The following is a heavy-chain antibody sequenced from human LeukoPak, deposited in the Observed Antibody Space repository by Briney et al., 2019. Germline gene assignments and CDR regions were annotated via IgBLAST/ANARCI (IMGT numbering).Heavy chain of an antibody. D-gene: IGHD3-22*01. V-gene: IGHV4-34*01. CDR3: ARGGVKYYYDSSGYYSMNWFDP. CDR2: INHSGST. Sequence: SETLSLTCAVYGGSFSGYYWGWIRQPPRKGLEWIGEINHSGSTNYNPSLKSRVTISVDTSKNQFSLKLSSVTAADTAVYYCARGGVKYYYDSSGYYSMNWFDPRGQGTLVTVSS. CDR1: GGSFSGYY. J-gene: IGHJ5*02.